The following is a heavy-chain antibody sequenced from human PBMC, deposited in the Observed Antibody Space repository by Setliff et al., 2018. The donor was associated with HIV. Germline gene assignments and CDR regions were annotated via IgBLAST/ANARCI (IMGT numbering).Heavy chain of an antibody. V-gene: IGHV1-2*02. D-gene: IGHD2-15*01. CDR1: GYTFTGHY. J-gene: IGHJ4*01. CDR2: VNPNNGAS. CDR3: AKDGISGGAYPPYYFDY. Sequence: ASVKVSCKASGYTFTGHYMHWVRQAPGQGLERMGWVNPNNGASNYAQRFQGRVTMTRDTSISTAYMELSRLRSDDTAVYYCAKDGISGGAYPPYYFDYWGHGTLVTVSS.